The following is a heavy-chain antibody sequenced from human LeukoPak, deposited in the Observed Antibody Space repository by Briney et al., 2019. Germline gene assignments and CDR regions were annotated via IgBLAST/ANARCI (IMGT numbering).Heavy chain of an antibody. CDR3: ARGYYDARGDSNPFDI. V-gene: IGHV4-59*01. CDR1: GGSISSSH. Sequence: SETLSLTCTVSGGSISSSHWSWIRQPPERGLEWIGYTSHSGSTNYKPSLKSRVSISIDTSKNQFSLELTSVTAADTAMYYCARGYYDARGDSNPFDIWGQGTMVTVSS. D-gene: IGHD3-22*01. CDR2: TSHSGST. J-gene: IGHJ3*02.